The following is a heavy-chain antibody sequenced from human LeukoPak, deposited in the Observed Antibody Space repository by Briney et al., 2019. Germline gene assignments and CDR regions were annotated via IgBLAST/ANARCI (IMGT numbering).Heavy chain of an antibody. J-gene: IGHJ4*02. V-gene: IGHV4-39*07. CDR1: GGSISSSSYY. CDR2: IYYSGST. CDR3: ARVTYYYDSSGYYFNY. Sequence: PSETLSLTCTVSGGSISSSSYYWGWIRQPPGKGLEWIGRIYYSGSTYYNPSLKSRVTISVDTSKNQFSLKLSSVTAADTAVYYCARVTYYYDSSGYYFNYWGQGTLVTVSS. D-gene: IGHD3-22*01.